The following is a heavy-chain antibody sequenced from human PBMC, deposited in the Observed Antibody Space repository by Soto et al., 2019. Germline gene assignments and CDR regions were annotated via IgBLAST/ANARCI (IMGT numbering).Heavy chain of an antibody. Sequence: GGSLRLSCAASGFSFINYSMNWVRQAPGKGLEWVSSISSRSSYMYYADSVKGRFTISRDNAKNSLFLEMNSLRAEDTAVYYCARDTVPFRSTYGMDVWGQGTTVTVSS. CDR2: ISSRSSYM. CDR3: ARDTVPFRSTYGMDV. D-gene: IGHD4-17*01. V-gene: IGHV3-21*01. CDR1: GFSFINYS. J-gene: IGHJ6*02.